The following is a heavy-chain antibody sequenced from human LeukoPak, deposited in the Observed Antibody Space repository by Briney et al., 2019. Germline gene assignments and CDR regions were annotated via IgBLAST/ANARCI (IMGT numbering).Heavy chain of an antibody. Sequence: PSQTLSLTCTVSGDSISSGGNYWSWLRQHPWKGLEWIGYIYYSGSTYYTPSLKSRLTISVDTSKNQFSLKLSSVTAADTAVYYCARWGNSGYASGYFDYWGQGTLVTVSS. V-gene: IGHV4-31*03. CDR2: IYYSGST. CDR1: GDSISSGGNY. J-gene: IGHJ4*02. CDR3: ARWGNSGYASGYFDY. D-gene: IGHD5-12*01.